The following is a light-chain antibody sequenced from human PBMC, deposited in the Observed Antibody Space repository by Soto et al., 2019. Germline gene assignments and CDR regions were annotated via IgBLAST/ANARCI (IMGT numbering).Light chain of an antibody. Sequence: EIVMTQSPATLSVSPGETATLSCRASQSVNLNLAWYQQKPGQAPRLLIYGASIRATGIPARFSGSGAGTEFTLTINRLQSEDSAVYYCQQCVSWPPLTFGGGTTVEIK. V-gene: IGKV3-15*01. CDR1: QSVNLN. CDR2: GAS. J-gene: IGKJ4*01. CDR3: QQCVSWPPLT.